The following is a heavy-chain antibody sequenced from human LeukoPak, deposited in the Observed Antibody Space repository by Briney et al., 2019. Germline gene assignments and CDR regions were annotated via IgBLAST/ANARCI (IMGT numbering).Heavy chain of an antibody. J-gene: IGHJ6*02. Sequence: PSETLSLTCTVSGGSISSYYWSWIRQPAGKGLEWFGRNYTSGSPNYNPPLKSRVTISVDTSKNQSSLKLSPLTAPDTGVYYCARSLGTESYYYYGMDVWGQGTTVTVSS. CDR1: GGSISSYY. V-gene: IGHV4-4*07. CDR2: NYTSGSP. CDR3: ARSLGTESYYYYGMDV.